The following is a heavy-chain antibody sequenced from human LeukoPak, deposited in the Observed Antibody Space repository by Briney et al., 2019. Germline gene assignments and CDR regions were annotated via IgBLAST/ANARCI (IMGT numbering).Heavy chain of an antibody. V-gene: IGHV3-21*01. CDR3: ARGPSGKYSSGWYLY. CDR1: GFTFSAYS. CDR2: ISISSSYI. J-gene: IGHJ4*02. Sequence: SGGSLRLSCAVSGFTFSAYSMNWVRQAPGKGLEWVSSISISSSYIYYADSMKGRFTVSRDNANNSLFLQMNSLRAEDTAVYYCARGPSGKYSSGWYLYRGQGTLVTVSS. D-gene: IGHD6-19*01.